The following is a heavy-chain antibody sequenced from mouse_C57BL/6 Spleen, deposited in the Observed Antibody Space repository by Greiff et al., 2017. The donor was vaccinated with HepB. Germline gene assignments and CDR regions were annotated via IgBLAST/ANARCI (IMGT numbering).Heavy chain of an antibody. J-gene: IGHJ1*03. CDR1: GYTFTSYW. CDR3: ASITTVERCFDV. D-gene: IGHD1-1*01. CDR2: IHPNSGST. V-gene: IGHV1-64*01. Sequence: VQLQQPGAELVKPGASVKLSCKASGYTFTSYWMHWVKLRPGQGLEWIGMIHPNSGSTNYNEKFKSKATLTVDKSSSTAYMQLSSLTSEDSAVYYCASITTVERCFDVWGTGTTVTVSS.